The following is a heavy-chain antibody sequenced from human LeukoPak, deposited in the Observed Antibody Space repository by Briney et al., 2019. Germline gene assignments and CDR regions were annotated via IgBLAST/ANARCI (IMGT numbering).Heavy chain of an antibody. Sequence: PSETLSLTCPVSGGSISSSSYYWGWIRQPPGKGLEWMGSIYYSGSTYYNPSLKSRVPISGDTSKNQFSLKLSSLTAADTAVYYCARPYDFWGERALVTVSS. V-gene: IGHV4-39*01. D-gene: IGHD3/OR15-3a*01. J-gene: IGHJ4*02. CDR1: GGSISSSSYY. CDR3: ARPYDF. CDR2: IYYSGST.